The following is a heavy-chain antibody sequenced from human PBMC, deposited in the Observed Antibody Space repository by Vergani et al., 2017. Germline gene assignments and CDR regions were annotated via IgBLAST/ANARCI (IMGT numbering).Heavy chain of an antibody. Sequence: QVQLQQWGAGLLKPSETLSLTCAVYGGSFSGYYWSWIRQPPGKGLEWIGEINHSGSTNYNPSLKSRVTISVDTSKNQFSLKLSSVTAADTAVYYCARARPPSPDWYFDLWGRGTLVTVSS. CDR3: ARARPPSPDWYFDL. CDR1: GGSFSGYY. CDR2: INHSGST. V-gene: IGHV4-34*01. J-gene: IGHJ2*01.